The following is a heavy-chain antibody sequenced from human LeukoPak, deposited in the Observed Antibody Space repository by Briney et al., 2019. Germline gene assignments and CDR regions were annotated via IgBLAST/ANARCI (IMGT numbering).Heavy chain of an antibody. V-gene: IGHV3-30*02. CDR2: IRYDGSIQ. CDR1: GFTFSTYG. CDR3: ARDGWDSLTYNFYYYMDV. J-gene: IGHJ6*03. Sequence: PGGSLRLSCAASGFTFSTYGIHWVRQAPGKGLEWVAFIRYDGSIQSYADSVKGRFTISRDKSKNTVYLQMNSLRTEDTAVYSCARDGWDSLTYNFYYYMDVWGKGATVTIS. D-gene: IGHD1-26*01.